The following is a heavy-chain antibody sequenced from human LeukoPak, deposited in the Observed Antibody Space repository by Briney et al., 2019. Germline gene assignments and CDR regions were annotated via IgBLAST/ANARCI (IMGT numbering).Heavy chain of an antibody. D-gene: IGHD3-10*01. CDR1: GGXISSYY. J-gene: IGHJ4*01. V-gene: IGHV4-59*01. CDR2: IYYSGST. CDR3: ASSGSYYVGYYFDY. Sequence: PSETLSLTCTVSGGXISSYYCSWIRQPPGKGREWLGYIYYSGSTNYNPSLKSRVTISVDTSKNQFSLKLSSVTAADTAVYYCASSGSYYVGYYFDYWGHGTLVTVSS.